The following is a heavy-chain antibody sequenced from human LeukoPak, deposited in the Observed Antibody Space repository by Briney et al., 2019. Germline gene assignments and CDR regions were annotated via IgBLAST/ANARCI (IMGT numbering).Heavy chain of an antibody. V-gene: IGHV3-23*01. J-gene: IGHJ6*04. D-gene: IGHD3-9*01. CDR3: AKDQAYYDILTLSDV. CDR2: ISGSGGST. Sequence: GGSLRLSCAASGFTFSSYAMSWVRQAPGMGLEWVSAISGSGGSTYYADSVKGRFTISRDNSKNTLYLQMNSLRAEDTAVYYCAKDQAYYDILTLSDVWGKGTTVTVSS. CDR1: GFTFSSYA.